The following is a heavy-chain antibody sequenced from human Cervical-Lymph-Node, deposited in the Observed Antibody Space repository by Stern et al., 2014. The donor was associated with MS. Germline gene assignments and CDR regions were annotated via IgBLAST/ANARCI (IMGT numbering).Heavy chain of an antibody. CDR1: GGTFSSDA. J-gene: IGHJ4*02. V-gene: IGHV1-69*01. D-gene: IGHD6-13*01. CDR3: ASGTRSSWYFDF. Sequence: QVQLVQSGAEVKKPGYSMKVSCKASGGTFSSDAIGWGRKAPGQGPEGMGGIIPIFETANYAQKFQGRVTITADQSTKTAYLELSSLTSGDTAMYFCASGTRSSWYFDFWGQGTLVTVST. CDR2: IIPIFETA.